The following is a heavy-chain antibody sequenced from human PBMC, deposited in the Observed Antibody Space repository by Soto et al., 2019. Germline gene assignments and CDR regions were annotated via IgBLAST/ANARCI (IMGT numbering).Heavy chain of an antibody. Sequence: EVQLLDSGGGLVQPGGSLRLSCAASGFTFSNYAMTWVRQGPGKGLEWVSGISGSGGRSYYADSVKGRFNISRDNSKSKLYLQMNSLRAEDTAVYYCAKAYFVWSSEQPYYFDYWGQGTLVTVSS. CDR2: ISGSGGRS. D-gene: IGHD3-16*01. CDR1: GFTFSNYA. V-gene: IGHV3-23*01. J-gene: IGHJ4*02. CDR3: AKAYFVWSSEQPYYFDY.